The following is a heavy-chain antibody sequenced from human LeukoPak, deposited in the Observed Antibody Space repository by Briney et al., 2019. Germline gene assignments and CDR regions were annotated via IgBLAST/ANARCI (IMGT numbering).Heavy chain of an antibody. Sequence: SETLSLTCTVSGGSISSSSYYWGWIRQPPGKGLEWIGSIYYSGSTYYNPSLKSRVTISVDTSKNQFSLKLSSVTAADTAVYYCARFQRGAYYYGSGSYPDAFDIWGQGTMVTVSS. CDR2: IYYSGST. D-gene: IGHD3-10*01. CDR1: GGSISSSSYY. V-gene: IGHV4-39*01. J-gene: IGHJ3*02. CDR3: ARFQRGAYYYGSGSYPDAFDI.